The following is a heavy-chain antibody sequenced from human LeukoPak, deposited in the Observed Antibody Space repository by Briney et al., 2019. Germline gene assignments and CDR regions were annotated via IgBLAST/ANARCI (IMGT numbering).Heavy chain of an antibody. CDR3: ARDKGGITGTTGAFDI. V-gene: IGHV3-23*01. Sequence: PGWSLRLSCAASGFTFSSYAMSWVRQAPGKGLEWVSAISGSRSYTYYADSVKGRFTISRDNSKNTLYLQMNSLRAEDTAVYYCARDKGGITGTTGAFDIWGQGTMVTVSS. J-gene: IGHJ3*02. CDR1: GFTFSSYA. CDR2: ISGSRSYT. D-gene: IGHD1-7*01.